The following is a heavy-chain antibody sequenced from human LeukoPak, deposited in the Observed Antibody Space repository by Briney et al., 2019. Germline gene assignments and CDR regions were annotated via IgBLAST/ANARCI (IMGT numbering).Heavy chain of an antibody. CDR1: GGSFSGYY. Sequence: SETLSLTCAVHGGSFSGYYWSWIRQPPGKGLEWIGEINHSGSTNYNPSLKSRVTISVDTSKNQFSLKLSSVTAADSAVYYCARADGSWYDYWGQGTLVTVSS. CDR3: ARADGSWYDY. J-gene: IGHJ4*02. CDR2: INHSGST. D-gene: IGHD6-13*01. V-gene: IGHV4-34*01.